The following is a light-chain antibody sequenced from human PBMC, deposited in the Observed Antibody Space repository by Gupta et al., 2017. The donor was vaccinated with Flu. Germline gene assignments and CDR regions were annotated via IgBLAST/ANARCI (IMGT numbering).Light chain of an antibody. CDR3: QQYGSSPYT. CDR1: QSVSSSY. Sequence: EIVLTQSPGTLPLSPGERATLSCRASQSVSSSYLAWYQQKPGQAPRLLIYGASSRATGIPDRFSGSGSRTDFTLTISRLEPEDFAVYYCQQYGSSPYTFGQGTKLEIK. CDR2: GAS. V-gene: IGKV3-20*01. J-gene: IGKJ2*01.